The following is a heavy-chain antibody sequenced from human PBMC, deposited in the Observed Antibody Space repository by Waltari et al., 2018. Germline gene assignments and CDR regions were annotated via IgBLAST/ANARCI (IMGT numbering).Heavy chain of an antibody. CDR3: ARVGREGPTRFFDI. Sequence: QVQLQESGPGLVKPSETLSLTCTVSGGSISSYYWSWIRQPAGKGLEWIGRIYTSGSTNYNPSLKSRVTMSVDTSKNQFSLKLSSVTAADTAVYYCARVGREGPTRFFDIWGQGTMVTVSS. CDR2: IYTSGST. D-gene: IGHD3-10*01. J-gene: IGHJ3*02. CDR1: GGSISSYY. V-gene: IGHV4-4*07.